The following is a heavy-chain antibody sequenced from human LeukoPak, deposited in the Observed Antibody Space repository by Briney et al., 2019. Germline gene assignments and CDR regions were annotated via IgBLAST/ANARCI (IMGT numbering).Heavy chain of an antibody. D-gene: IGHD1-26*01. CDR2: ISGSGGST. J-gene: IGHJ4*02. CDR1: GFIFTNYF. Sequence: GGSLRLSCAASGFIFTNYFMSWVRQAPGKGLEWVLAISGSGGSTYYADSVKGRFTISRDNSKNTLYLQMNSLRAEDTAVYYCAKGGFDGSYYDYWGQGTLVTVSS. V-gene: IGHV3-23*01. CDR3: AKGGFDGSYYDY.